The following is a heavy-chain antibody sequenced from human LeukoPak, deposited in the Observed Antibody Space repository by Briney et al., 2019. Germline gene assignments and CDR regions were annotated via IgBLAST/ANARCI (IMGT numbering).Heavy chain of an antibody. CDR2: INHSGST. CDR3: ARVGVERYCSSTSCQRGAYYYYMDV. V-gene: IGHV4-34*01. CDR1: GGSFSGYY. D-gene: IGHD2-2*01. J-gene: IGHJ6*03. Sequence: SETLSLTCAVYGGSFSGYYWSWIRQPPGKGLEWIGEINHSGSTNYNPSLKSRVTISVDTSKNQFSLKLSSVTAADTAVYYCARVGVERYCSSTSCQRGAYYYYMDVWGKGTTVTVSS.